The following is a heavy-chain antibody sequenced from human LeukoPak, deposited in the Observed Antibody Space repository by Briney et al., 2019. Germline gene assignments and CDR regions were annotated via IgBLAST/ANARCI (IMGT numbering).Heavy chain of an antibody. CDR3: ARGYYYDSSGYPVDY. J-gene: IGHJ4*02. D-gene: IGHD3-22*01. V-gene: IGHV3-30-3*01. CDR2: ISYDGSNK. CDR1: GFTFSSYA. Sequence: PGGFLRLSCAASGFTFSSYAMHWVRQAPGKGLEWVAVISYDGSNKYYADSVKGRFTISRDNSKNTLYLQMNSLRAEDTAVYYCARGYYYDSSGYPVDYWGQGTLVTVSS.